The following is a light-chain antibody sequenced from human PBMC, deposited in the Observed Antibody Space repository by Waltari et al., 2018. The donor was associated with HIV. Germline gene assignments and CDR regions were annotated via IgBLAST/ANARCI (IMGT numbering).Light chain of an antibody. J-gene: IGLJ1*01. CDR1: SPDIGPATS. Sequence: ALIHPASVSGSPGQSIPISRPGSSPDIGPATSVSRYQQFSGEAPKLIIYDVHKRPSGVSVRFSGSKSGDTAYLTISGLQTDDEAAYFCSSFSSGPSLYIFGGGTEVSVL. V-gene: IGLV2-14*02. CDR2: DVH. CDR3: SSFSSGPSLYI.